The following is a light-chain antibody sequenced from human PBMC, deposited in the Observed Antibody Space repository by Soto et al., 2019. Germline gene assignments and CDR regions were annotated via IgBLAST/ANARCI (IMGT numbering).Light chain of an antibody. J-gene: IGKJ1*01. V-gene: IGKV1-5*03. Sequence: DIQMTQSPSTLSASVGYRVTITFRASQSISSWLAWYQQKPGKAPKLLIYKAASLESGVPSRFSGSGSGTEFTLTISRLEPEDFAVYYCQQYGGSPRTFGQGTKVDI. CDR2: KAA. CDR1: QSISSW. CDR3: QQYGGSPRT.